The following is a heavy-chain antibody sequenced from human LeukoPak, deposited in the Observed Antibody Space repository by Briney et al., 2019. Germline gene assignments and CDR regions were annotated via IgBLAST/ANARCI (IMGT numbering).Heavy chain of an antibody. J-gene: IGHJ4*02. D-gene: IGHD7-27*01. Sequence: GESLKISCKDSGSDFINYWIGWVRQVPGRGLEWMAVIFPGDSETTYNPSFQGHVSISADKSISTAYLQWSSLKASDTAMYYCARRVGTQYYFDYWGQGTLVTVSS. CDR2: IFPGDSET. CDR1: GSDFINYW. V-gene: IGHV5-51*01. CDR3: ARRVGTQYYFDY.